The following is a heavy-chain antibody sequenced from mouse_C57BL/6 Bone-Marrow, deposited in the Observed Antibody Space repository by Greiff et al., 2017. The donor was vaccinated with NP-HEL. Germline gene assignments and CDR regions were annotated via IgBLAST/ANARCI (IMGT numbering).Heavy chain of an antibody. CDR2: ISSGGSYT. CDR1: GFTFSSYG. V-gene: IGHV5-6*01. D-gene: IGHD1-1*01. J-gene: IGHJ1*03. Sequence: EVMLVESGGDLVKPGGSLKLSCAASGFTFSSYGMSWVRQTPDTRLEWVATISSGGSYTYYPDSVKGRFTISRDNAKNTLYLQMSSLKSEDTAMYYGATITTVVAKGYFDVWGTGTTVTVSS. CDR3: ATITTVVAKGYFDV.